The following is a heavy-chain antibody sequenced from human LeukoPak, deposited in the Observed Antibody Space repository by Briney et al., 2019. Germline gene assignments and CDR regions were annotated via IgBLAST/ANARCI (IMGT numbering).Heavy chain of an antibody. D-gene: IGHD3-3*01. V-gene: IGHV4-30-2*01. CDR3: ASWGVRDFWSGYNFDY. CDR2: IYHSGST. CDR1: GGSISSGGYY. J-gene: IGHJ4*02. Sequence: SETLSLTCTVSGGSISSGGYYWSWIRQPPGKGLEWIGYIYHSGSTYYNPSLKSRVTISVDRSKNQFSLKLSSVTAADTAVYYCASWGVRDFWSGYNFDYWGQGTLVTVSS.